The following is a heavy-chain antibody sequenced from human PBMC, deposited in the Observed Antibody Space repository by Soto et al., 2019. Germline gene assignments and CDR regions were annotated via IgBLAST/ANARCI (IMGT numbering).Heavy chain of an antibody. D-gene: IGHD2-2*02. Sequence: QVQLVQSRAEVKKPGASVKVSCKASGYTFTSYGINWVRQAPGQGLEWMGWISAYNGNTNSAQKLQGRVTMTTDTSTSTAYMELRSLRSDDTAMYYCARVGYCSSTSCYTGYYYYYGMDVWGQGTTVTVSS. CDR1: GYTFTSYG. CDR2: ISAYNGNT. CDR3: ARVGYCSSTSCYTGYYYYYGMDV. V-gene: IGHV1-18*01. J-gene: IGHJ6*02.